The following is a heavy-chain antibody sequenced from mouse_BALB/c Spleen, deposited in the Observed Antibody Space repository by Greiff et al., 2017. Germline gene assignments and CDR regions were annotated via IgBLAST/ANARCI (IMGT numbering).Heavy chain of an antibody. CDR1: GFTFTDYY. Sequence: EVHLVESGGGLVQPGGSLRLSCATSGFTFTDYYMSWVRQPPGKALEWLGFIRNKANGYTTEYSASVKGRFTISRDNSQSILYLQMNTLRAEDSATYYCARDMRSYAMDYWGQGTSVTVSS. V-gene: IGHV7-3*02. CDR2: IRNKANGYTT. CDR3: ARDMRSYAMDY. J-gene: IGHJ4*01.